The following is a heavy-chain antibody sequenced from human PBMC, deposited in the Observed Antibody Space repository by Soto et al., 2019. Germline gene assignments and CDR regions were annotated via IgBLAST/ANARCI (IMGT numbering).Heavy chain of an antibody. D-gene: IGHD2-15*01. J-gene: IGHJ4*01. CDR2: FDPEDGET. V-gene: IGHV1-24*01. CDR3: ATPKRYCSGGSCFFGVFDY. CDR1: GYTLTELS. Sequence: PSVKVSCKASGYTLTELSVHWVRQAPGKGLEWMGGFDPEDGETIYAQKFQGRVTMTEDTSTDTAYMELSSLRSEDTAVYYCATPKRYCSGGSCFFGVFDYWGHGTLVTFSS.